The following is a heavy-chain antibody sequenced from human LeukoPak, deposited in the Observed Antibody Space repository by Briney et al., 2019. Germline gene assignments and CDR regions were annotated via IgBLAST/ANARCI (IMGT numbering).Heavy chain of an antibody. D-gene: IGHD3-3*01. J-gene: IGHJ4*02. V-gene: IGHV4-59*11. CDR3: ARGTYYYDFWSGYYINYFDY. CDR2: IYYSGST. CDR1: GGSISSHY. Sequence: SETLSLTCTVSGGSISSHYWSWIRQPPGKGLEWIGYIYYSGSTNYNPSLKSRVTISVDTSKNQFSLKLSSVTAADTAVYYCARGTYYYDFWSGYYINYFDYWGQGTLVTVSS.